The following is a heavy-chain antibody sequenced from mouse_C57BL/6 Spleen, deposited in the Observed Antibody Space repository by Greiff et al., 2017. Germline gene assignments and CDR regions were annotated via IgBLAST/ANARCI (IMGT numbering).Heavy chain of an antibody. CDR3: ARVLTDAMDY. CDR2: ISAGGSYT. CDR1: GFTFSSYA. D-gene: IGHD1-1*01. Sequence: EVQRVESGAGLVKPGGSLKLSCAASGFTFSSYAMSWVHQTPEKRLEWVATISAGGSYTNYPDNVKGRFTISRDNAKNNLYLQLSNLKSEDTAMYYCARVLTDAMDYGGQGTSVTVSS. J-gene: IGHJ4*01. V-gene: IGHV5-4*01.